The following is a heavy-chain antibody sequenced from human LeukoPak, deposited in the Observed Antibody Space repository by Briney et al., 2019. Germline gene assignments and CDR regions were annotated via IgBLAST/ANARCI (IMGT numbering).Heavy chain of an antibody. D-gene: IGHD2-8*01. CDR3: ARALNGILPLNWFDP. V-gene: IGHV4-30-4*08. J-gene: IGHJ5*02. CDR1: GGSISSYY. CDR2: IYYSGST. Sequence: SETLSLTCTVSGGSISSYYWSWIRQPPGKGLEWIGYIYYSGSTYYNPSLKSRVTISVDTSKNQFSLKLSSVTAADTAVYYYARALNGILPLNWFDPWGQGTLVTVSS.